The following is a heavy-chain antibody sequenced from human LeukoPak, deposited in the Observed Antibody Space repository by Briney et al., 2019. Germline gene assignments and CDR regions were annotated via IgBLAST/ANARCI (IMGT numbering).Heavy chain of an antibody. V-gene: IGHV1-2*02. CDR1: GYTFTGYY. D-gene: IGHD3-22*01. J-gene: IGHJ4*02. CDR2: INPNSGGT. Sequence: EASVKVSCKASGYTFTGYYIHWVRQAPGQGLEWMGWINPNSGGTIYAQKFQGSVTMTRDTSISTAYMELSRLRSDDTAVYYCATGYYYDSSGSYYTVDYWGQGTLVTVSS. CDR3: ATGYYYDSSGSYYTVDY.